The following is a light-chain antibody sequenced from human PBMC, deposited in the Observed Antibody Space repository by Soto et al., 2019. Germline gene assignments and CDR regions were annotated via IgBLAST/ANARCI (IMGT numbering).Light chain of an antibody. Sequence: QSVLTQPPSVSGAPGQRVTISCTGSSSNIGAGYDVHWYQQLPGTAPNLLIYGNNNRPSGVPDRFSGSKSGTSASLASTGLQAEDEADYFCQSYDSSLSVLVVFGGGTKVTVL. CDR1: SSNIGAGYD. CDR3: QSYDSSLSVLVV. J-gene: IGLJ2*01. V-gene: IGLV1-40*01. CDR2: GNN.